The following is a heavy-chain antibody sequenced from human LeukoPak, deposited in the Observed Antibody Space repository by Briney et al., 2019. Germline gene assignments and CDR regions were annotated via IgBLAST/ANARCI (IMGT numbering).Heavy chain of an antibody. Sequence: PSETLSLTCAVYGGSFSGYYWSWIRQPPGKGLEWIGEINHSGSTNYNPSLKSRVTISVDTSKNQFSLKLSSVTAADTAVYYCAISLLRIYAFDIWGQGTMVTVSS. CDR3: AISLLRIYAFDI. J-gene: IGHJ3*02. V-gene: IGHV4-34*01. D-gene: IGHD3-3*01. CDR2: INHSGST. CDR1: GGSFSGYY.